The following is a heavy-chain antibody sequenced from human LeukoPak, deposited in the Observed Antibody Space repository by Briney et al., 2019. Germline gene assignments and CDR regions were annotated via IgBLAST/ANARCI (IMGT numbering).Heavy chain of an antibody. D-gene: IGHD3-9*01. CDR3: ARRHYDILTGYYFYFDY. J-gene: IGHJ4*02. V-gene: IGHV1-3*01. CDR1: GYTFTSYA. CDR2: INAGNGNT. Sequence: PGASMKVSCKASGYTFTSYAMHWVRQAPGQRLEWMGWINAGNGNTKYSQKFQGRVTITRNTSISTAYMELSSLRSEDTAVYYCARRHYDILTGYYFYFDYWGQGTLVTVSS.